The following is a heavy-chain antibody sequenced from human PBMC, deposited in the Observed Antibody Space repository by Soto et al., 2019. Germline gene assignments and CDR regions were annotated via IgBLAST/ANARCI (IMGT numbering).Heavy chain of an antibody. CDR3: AQMEHGMVRGVAYYYMDV. CDR2: ISGSGGGT. V-gene: IGHV3-23*01. Sequence: GGSLRLSCAASGFTFSSYAMSWVRQAPGKGLEWVSAISGSGGGTYYADSVKGRLSISRDNSKKTLYLQMNSLRAEETAVYYCAQMEHGMVRGVAYYYMDVWGKGTTVTVSS. CDR1: GFTFSSYA. D-gene: IGHD3-10*01. J-gene: IGHJ6*03.